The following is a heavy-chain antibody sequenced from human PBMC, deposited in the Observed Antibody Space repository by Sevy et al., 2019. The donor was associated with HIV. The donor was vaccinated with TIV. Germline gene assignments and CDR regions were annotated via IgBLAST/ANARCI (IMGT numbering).Heavy chain of an antibody. CDR1: GFTFSDYY. Sequence: GGSLRLSCAASGFTFSDYYMSWIRQAPGKGLEWVSYISSGGRTIYYADSVKGRFPISRDNAKNSRYLQMNSLRAEDTAVYYCARVRVAAADYYFDYWGQGTLVTVSS. J-gene: IGHJ4*02. D-gene: IGHD6-25*01. CDR3: ARVRVAAADYYFDY. CDR2: ISSGGRTI. V-gene: IGHV3-11*01.